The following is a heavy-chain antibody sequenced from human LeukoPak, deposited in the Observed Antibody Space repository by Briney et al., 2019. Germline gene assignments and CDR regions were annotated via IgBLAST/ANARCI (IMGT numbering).Heavy chain of an antibody. CDR3: ARNYPRGPVDY. CDR2: ISSSGSTI. D-gene: IGHD1-7*01. CDR1: GFTFSSYE. V-gene: IGHV3-48*03. Sequence: GGSLRLSCAASGFTFSSYEMNWVRQAPGKGLEWVSYISSSGSTIYYADSVKGRFTISRDNAENSLYLQMNSLRAEDTAVYYCARNYPRGPVDYWGQGTLVTVSS. J-gene: IGHJ4*02.